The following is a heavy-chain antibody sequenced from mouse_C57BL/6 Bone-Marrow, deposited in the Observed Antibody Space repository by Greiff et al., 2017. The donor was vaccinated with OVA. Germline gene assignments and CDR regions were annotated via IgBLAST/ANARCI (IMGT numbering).Heavy chain of an antibody. V-gene: IGHV5-17*01. J-gene: IGHJ1*03. CDR3: ARDYYGSSVYWYFDV. CDR1: GFTFSDYG. D-gene: IGHD1-1*01. Sequence: EVQLVESGGGLVKPGGSLKLSCAASGFTFSDYGMHWVRQAPEKGLEWVAYISSGSSTIYYADTVKGRFTISRDNAKNTLFLQMTSLRSEDTAMYYCARDYYGSSVYWYFDVWGTGTTVTVSS. CDR2: ISSGSSTI.